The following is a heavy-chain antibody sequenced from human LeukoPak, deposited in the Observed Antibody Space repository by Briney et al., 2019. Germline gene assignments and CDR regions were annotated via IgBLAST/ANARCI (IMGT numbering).Heavy chain of an antibody. V-gene: IGHV4-4*07. J-gene: IGHJ3*02. CDR3: ARDTDAGYYDSSGYYYDAFDI. D-gene: IGHD3-22*01. Sequence: SQTLSLTCTVSGGSISSYYWSWIRQPAGKGLGWIGRIYTSGSTNYNPSLKSRVTMSVDTSKNQFSLKLSSVTAADTAVYYCARDTDAGYYDSSGYYYDAFDIWGQGTMVTASS. CDR1: GGSISSYY. CDR2: IYTSGST.